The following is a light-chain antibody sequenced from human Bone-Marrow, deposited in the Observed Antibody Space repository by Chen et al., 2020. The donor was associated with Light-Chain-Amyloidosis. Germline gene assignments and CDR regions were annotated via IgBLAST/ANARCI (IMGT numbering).Light chain of an antibody. Sequence: DIQMTQSPSTLSASVGDRVTITCRASQSISSGLAWYQQKPGKAPKFLIYDSSSLESGVPSRFSGSGSGTEFTLTISSLQPDDCGTYYCQQYSSYPTFGQGTKVEIK. V-gene: IGKV1-5*01. CDR3: QQYSSYPT. CDR1: QSISSG. J-gene: IGKJ1*01. CDR2: DSS.